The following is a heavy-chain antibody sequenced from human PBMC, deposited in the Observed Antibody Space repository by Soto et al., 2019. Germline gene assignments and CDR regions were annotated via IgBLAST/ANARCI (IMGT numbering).Heavy chain of an antibody. V-gene: IGHV3-48*02. J-gene: IGHJ6*02. CDR3: ARDHGGSTWFVGIYYYFGVDV. Sequence: EVQLVESGGGLVQPGGSLRLSCAASGFTLSSYNMNWVRQAPGKGLEWVSYISGSSDTIYYADSVKGRFTISRDNAKNSLYLQMDSLRDEETAVYYCARDHGGSTWFVGIYYYFGVDVWGQGTTVTVSS. CDR1: GFTLSSYN. CDR2: ISGSSDTI. D-gene: IGHD6-13*01.